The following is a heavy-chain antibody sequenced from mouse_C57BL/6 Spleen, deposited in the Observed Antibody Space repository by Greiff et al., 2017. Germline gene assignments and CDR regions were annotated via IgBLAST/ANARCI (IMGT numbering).Heavy chain of an antibody. CDR2: ISSGGDYI. CDR1: GFTFSSYA. V-gene: IGHV5-9-1*02. J-gene: IGHJ1*03. Sequence: EVKLVESGEGLVKPGGSLKLSCAASGFTFSSYAMSWVRQTPEKRLEWVAYISSGGDYIYYADTVKGRFTISRDNARNTLYLQMSSLKYEDTAMYYCTRARGSSYHWYFDVWGTGTTVTVSS. CDR3: TRARGSSYHWYFDV. D-gene: IGHD1-1*01.